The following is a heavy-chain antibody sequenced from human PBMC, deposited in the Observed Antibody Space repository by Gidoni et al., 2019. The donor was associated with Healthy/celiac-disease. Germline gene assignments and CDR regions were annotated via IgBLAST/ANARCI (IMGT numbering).Heavy chain of an antibody. J-gene: IGHJ3*02. CDR2: ISWNSGSI. Sequence: EVQLVESGGGLVQPGRSLRLSCAASGFTFDDYAMHWVRQAPGKGLEWVSGISWNSGSIGYADSVKGRFTISRGNAKNSLYLQMNSLRAEDTALYYCAKDMGYSYGPKPFDIWGQGTMVTVSS. D-gene: IGHD5-18*01. CDR1: GFTFDDYA. V-gene: IGHV3-9*01. CDR3: AKDMGYSYGPKPFDI.